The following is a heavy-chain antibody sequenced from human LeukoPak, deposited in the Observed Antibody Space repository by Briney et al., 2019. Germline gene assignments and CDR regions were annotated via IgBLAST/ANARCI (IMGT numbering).Heavy chain of an antibody. CDR3: AGRGMTTVVTRVRYFDY. Sequence: SVKVSCKASGGTFSSYAISWVRQAPGQGLEWMGRIIPILGIANYAQKFQGRVTITADKSTSTAYMELSSLRSEDTAVYYCAGRGMTTVVTRVRYFDYWGQGTLVSVSS. CDR2: IIPILGIA. CDR1: GGTFSSYA. J-gene: IGHJ4*02. V-gene: IGHV1-69*04. D-gene: IGHD4-23*01.